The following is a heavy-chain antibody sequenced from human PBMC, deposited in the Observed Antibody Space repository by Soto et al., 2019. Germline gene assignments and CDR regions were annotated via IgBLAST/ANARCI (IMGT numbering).Heavy chain of an antibody. CDR2: ISGSGDST. D-gene: IGHD3-9*01. Sequence: GGSLRLSCAASGFTFNNYAMNWVRQAPGKGLEWVSGISGSGDSTYYADSVKGRFTISRDNSKNTLYLQMNSLRAEDTAVYYCAKDPPYYDILTGSFFDYWGQGSQVTVSS. J-gene: IGHJ4*02. CDR3: AKDPPYYDILTGSFFDY. V-gene: IGHV3-23*01. CDR1: GFTFNNYA.